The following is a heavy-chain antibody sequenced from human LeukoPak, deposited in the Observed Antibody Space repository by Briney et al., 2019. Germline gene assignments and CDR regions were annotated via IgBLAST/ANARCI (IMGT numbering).Heavy chain of an antibody. CDR3: ARGTSSGWYYSFDY. Sequence: SQTLSLTCAISGDSVSSNSAAWNWIRQSPSRGLEWLGRTYSRSKLYNDYAVSVKSRITINPNTSKNQFSLQLNSVTPEDTAVYYCARGTSSGWYYSFDYWGQGTLVTVSS. J-gene: IGHJ4*02. CDR1: GDSVSSNSAA. V-gene: IGHV6-1*01. CDR2: TYSRSKLYN. D-gene: IGHD6-19*01.